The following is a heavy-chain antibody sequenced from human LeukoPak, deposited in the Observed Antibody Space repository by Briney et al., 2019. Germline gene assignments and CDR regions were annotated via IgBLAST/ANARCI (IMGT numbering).Heavy chain of an antibody. CDR1: GFTFRSAM. V-gene: IGHV3-23*01. J-gene: IGHJ4*02. D-gene: IGHD5-18*01. CDR3: ATIKISGYRNGYYYFDS. CDR2: ISGSGDTT. Sequence: QPGGSLRLSCAGSGFTFRSAMLGWVRQAPGKGPQWVSSISGSGDTTFYEESLKGRFTVSRDNAKDILFLQMDTLRAEDTATYYCATIKISGYRNGYYYFDSWGQGTLVTVSS.